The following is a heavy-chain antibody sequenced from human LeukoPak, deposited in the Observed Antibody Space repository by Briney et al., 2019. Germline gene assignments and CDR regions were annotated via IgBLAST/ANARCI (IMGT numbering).Heavy chain of an antibody. D-gene: IGHD2-2*01. V-gene: IGHV4-61*08. CDR1: GGSISSGGYY. J-gene: IGHJ6*02. CDR2: IYYSGST. CDR3: ARVPAAPRLYMDV. Sequence: SETLSLTCTVSGGSISSGGYYWSWIRQHPGKGLEWIGYIYYSGSTNYNPSLKSRVTISVDTSKNQFSLKLSSVTAADTAVYYCARVPAAPRLYMDVWGQGTTVIVSS.